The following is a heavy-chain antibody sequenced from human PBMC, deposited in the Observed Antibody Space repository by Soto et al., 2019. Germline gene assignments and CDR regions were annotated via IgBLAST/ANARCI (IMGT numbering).Heavy chain of an antibody. CDR1: GDSVSKNSAT. Sequence: SQTLSLTCAISGDSVSKNSATWNWIRQSPARGLEWLGRTYYRSKRYNDYAVSVKSRITINPDTSKNQFSLQLNSVTPEDTAVYYCARGSLRGGNWYFDLWGRGTLVTVPQ. V-gene: IGHV6-1*01. CDR2: TYYRSKRYN. CDR3: ARGSLRGGNWYFDL. J-gene: IGHJ2*01. D-gene: IGHD3-16*01.